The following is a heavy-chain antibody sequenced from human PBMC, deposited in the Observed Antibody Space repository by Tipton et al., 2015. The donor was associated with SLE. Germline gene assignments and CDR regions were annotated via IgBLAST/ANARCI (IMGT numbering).Heavy chain of an antibody. CDR2: IYYSGST. Sequence: TLSLTCAVYGGSFSGYYWSWIRQPPGKGLEWIGYIYYSGSTNYNPSLKSRVTISVDTSKNQFSLKLSSVTAADTAVYYCARGSLLRYFDLPVGPWGQGTLVTVSS. D-gene: IGHD3-9*01. J-gene: IGHJ5*02. CDR1: GGSFSGYY. V-gene: IGHV4-59*01. CDR3: ARGSLLRYFDLPVGP.